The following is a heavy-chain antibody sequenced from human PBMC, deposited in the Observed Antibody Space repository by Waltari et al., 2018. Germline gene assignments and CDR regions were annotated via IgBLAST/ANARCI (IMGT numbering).Heavy chain of an antibody. CDR2: IRYDGSNK. V-gene: IGHV3-30*02. CDR1: GFTFSSCG. J-gene: IGHJ5*02. CDR3: AKGDATEWFDP. D-gene: IGHD2-2*01. Sequence: QVQLVESGGGVVQPGGSLRLSCAASGFTFSSCGMHWVRQAPGKGLEWVAFIRYDGSNKYYADSVKGRFTISRDNSKNTLYLQMNSLRAEDTAVYYCAKGDATEWFDPWGQGTLVTVSS.